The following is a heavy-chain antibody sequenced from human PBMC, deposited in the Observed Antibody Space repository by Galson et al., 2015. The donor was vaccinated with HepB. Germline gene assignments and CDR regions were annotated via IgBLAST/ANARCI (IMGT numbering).Heavy chain of an antibody. J-gene: IGHJ4*02. D-gene: IGHD1-26*01. Sequence: ETLSLTCTVSGGSISSSSYYWGWIRQPPGKGLEWIGSIYYSGSTYYNPSLKSRVTISVDTSKNQFSLKLSSVTAADTAVYYCARLPESGSYDTLGLGFLFDYWGQGTLVTVSS. CDR3: ARLPESGSYDTLGLGFLFDY. CDR2: IYYSGST. V-gene: IGHV4-39*01. CDR1: GGSISSSSYY.